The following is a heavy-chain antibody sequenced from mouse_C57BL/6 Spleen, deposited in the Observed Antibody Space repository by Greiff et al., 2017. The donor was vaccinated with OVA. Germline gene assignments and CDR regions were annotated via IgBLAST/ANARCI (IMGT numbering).Heavy chain of an antibody. CDR2: IYPGDGDT. CDR3: AREGAGPGAFAY. CDR1: GYAFSSSW. J-gene: IGHJ3*01. D-gene: IGHD3-3*01. V-gene: IGHV1-82*01. Sequence: QVQLKHSGPELVKPGASVKIPCKASGYAFSSSWMNWVKQRPGKGLEWIGRIYPGDGDTNYNGKFKGKATLTADKSSSTAYMQLSSLTSEDSAVYFCAREGAGPGAFAYWGQGTLVTVSA.